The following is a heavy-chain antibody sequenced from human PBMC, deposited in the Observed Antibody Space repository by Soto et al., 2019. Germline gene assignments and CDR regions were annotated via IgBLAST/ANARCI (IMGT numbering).Heavy chain of an antibody. V-gene: IGHV3-7*03. Sequence: PGWSLRLSCSASVFTFSDYWMSWFRLSPGKGLEWVANIKHDGSDIRYVDSVKGRFTMSRDNAENSLYLQMSSLGAGDTAMYYCARDPYGNGYGAFDIWGQGTMVTVSS. CDR1: VFTFSDYW. J-gene: IGHJ3*02. D-gene: IGHD3-22*01. CDR2: IKHDGSDI. CDR3: ARDPYGNGYGAFDI.